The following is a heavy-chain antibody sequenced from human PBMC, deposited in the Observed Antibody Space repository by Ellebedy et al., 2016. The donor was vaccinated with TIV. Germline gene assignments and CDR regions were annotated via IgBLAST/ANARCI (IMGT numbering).Heavy chain of an antibody. CDR3: ARGGIGAFDY. CDR1: GFTFQSYY. D-gene: IGHD4/OR15-4a*01. CDR2: ANNDGASV. V-gene: IGHV3-74*01. J-gene: IGHJ4*02. Sequence: GESLKISXAASGFTFQSYYMHWVRQVPGKGLVWVSRANNDGASVVYADSVRGRFTISRDNPRNTLYLQMNSLRAEDTAVYYCARGGIGAFDYWGQGALVTVSS.